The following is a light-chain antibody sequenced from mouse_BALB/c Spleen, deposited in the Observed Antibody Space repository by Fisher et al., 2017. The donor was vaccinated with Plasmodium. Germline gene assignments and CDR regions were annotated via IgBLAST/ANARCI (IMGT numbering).Light chain of an antibody. J-gene: IGKJ1*01. Sequence: DIVLTQTPSSLAVSVGEKVTMSCKSSQSLLYSKNQKNYLAWFQQKPGQSPKLLIYWASTRESGVPDRFTGSGFGTDFTLTISSVKAEDLAVYYCQQYYNYRTFGGGTKLEIK. CDR2: WAS. CDR1: QSLLYSKNQKNY. CDR3: QQYYNYRT. V-gene: IGKV8-30*01.